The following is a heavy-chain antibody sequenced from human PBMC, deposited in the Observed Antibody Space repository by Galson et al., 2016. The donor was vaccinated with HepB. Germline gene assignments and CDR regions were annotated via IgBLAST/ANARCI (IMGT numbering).Heavy chain of an antibody. D-gene: IGHD1-26*01. CDR1: GFTFSSHW. V-gene: IGHV3-74*03. CDR3: AREDLWEGSLDY. CDR2: ISSDGSKT. J-gene: IGHJ4*02. Sequence: SLRLSCAVSGFTFSSHWMHWVRKVPGKGLVWVSRISSDGSKTMYADSVKGRFTISRDDAKNTLYLQLNSLRAEDTAVYYCAREDLWEGSLDYWGQGTLVTVSS.